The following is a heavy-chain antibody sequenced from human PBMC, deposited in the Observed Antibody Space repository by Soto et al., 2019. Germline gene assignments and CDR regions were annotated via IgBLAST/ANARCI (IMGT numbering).Heavy chain of an antibody. CDR1: GGSISSYY. V-gene: IGHV4-59*01. Sequence: SETLSLTCTVSGGSISSYYWSWIRQPPGKGLEWIGYIYYSGSTNYNPSLKSRVTISVDTSKNQFSLKLSSVTAADTAVYYCARDTTGTTIDYWGQGTLVTVSS. CDR3: ARDTTGTTIDY. J-gene: IGHJ4*02. CDR2: IYYSGST. D-gene: IGHD1-1*01.